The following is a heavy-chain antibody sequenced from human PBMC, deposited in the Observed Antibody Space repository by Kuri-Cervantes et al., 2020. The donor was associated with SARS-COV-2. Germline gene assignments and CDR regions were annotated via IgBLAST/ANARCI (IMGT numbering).Heavy chain of an antibody. CDR2: ISGSGGSK. CDR3: ARAYCGGVHDS. CDR1: GFTFSSYA. D-gene: IGHD2-21*01. J-gene: IGHJ4*02. Sequence: GGSLRLSCAASGFTFSSYAMSWVRQAPGKGLEWVPAISGSGGSKYYADSVKGRFTISRDNSKNTLYLQMNSLRAEDTAVYYCARAYCGGVHDSWGQGTLVTVSS. V-gene: IGHV3-23*01.